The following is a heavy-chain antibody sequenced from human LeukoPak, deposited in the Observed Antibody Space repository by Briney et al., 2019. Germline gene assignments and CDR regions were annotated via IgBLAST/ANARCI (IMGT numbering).Heavy chain of an antibody. J-gene: IGHJ4*02. CDR2: ISGSGGST. V-gene: IGHV3-23*01. CDR1: GFTFSSYA. CDR3: ATLQWIQLWLLDY. Sequence: GGSLRLSCAASGFTFSSYAMSWVRQAPGKGLEWVSAISGSGGSTYYADSVKGRFTISRDNSKNTLYLQMNSLRAEDTAVYYCATLQWIQLWLLDYWGQGTLVTVSS. D-gene: IGHD5-18*01.